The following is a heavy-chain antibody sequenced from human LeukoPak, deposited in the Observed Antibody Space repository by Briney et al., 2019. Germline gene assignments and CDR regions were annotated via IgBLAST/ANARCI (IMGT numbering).Heavy chain of an antibody. V-gene: IGHV3-23*01. J-gene: IGHJ4*02. CDR1: GFTFSGYA. CDR3: AKAIAVADYFDY. CDR2: ISGSGGST. D-gene: IGHD6-19*01. Sequence: GGSLRLSCAASGFTFSGYAMSWVRQAPGKGLEWVSAISGSGGSTYYADSVKGRFTISRDNSKNTLYLQMNSLRAEDTAVYYCAKAIAVADYFDYWGQGTLVTVSS.